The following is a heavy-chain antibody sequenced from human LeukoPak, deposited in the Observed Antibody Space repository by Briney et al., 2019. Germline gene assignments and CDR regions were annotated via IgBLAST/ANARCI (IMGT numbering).Heavy chain of an antibody. CDR1: GGSISSYY. V-gene: IGHV4-39*01. J-gene: IGHJ3*02. CDR3: ARLEAGTPSLLPSDAFDI. D-gene: IGHD2-15*01. CDR2: IYYSGST. Sequence: SETLSLSCTVSGGSISSYYWGWIRQPPGKGLEWIGSIYYSGSTYYNPSLKSRVTISVDTSKNQFSLKLSSVTAADTAVYYCARLEAGTPSLLPSDAFDIWGQGTMVTVSS.